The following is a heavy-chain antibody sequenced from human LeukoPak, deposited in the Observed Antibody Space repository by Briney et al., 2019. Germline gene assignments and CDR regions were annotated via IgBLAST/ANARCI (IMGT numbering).Heavy chain of an antibody. V-gene: IGHV1-46*01. D-gene: IGHD6-13*01. J-gene: IGHJ4*02. Sequence: ASVKVSCKASGYTFTSYYMHWVRQAPGQGPEWMGIINPSGGSTSYAQKFQGRVTMTRDTSTSTVYMELSSLRSEDTAVYYCARDLAPPPYSSSWLSGSDYWGQGTLVTVSS. CDR1: GYTFTSYY. CDR2: INPSGGST. CDR3: ARDLAPPPYSSSWLSGSDY.